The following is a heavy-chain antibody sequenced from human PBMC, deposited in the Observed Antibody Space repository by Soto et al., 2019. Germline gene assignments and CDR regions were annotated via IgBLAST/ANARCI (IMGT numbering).Heavy chain of an antibody. CDR1: GGTFSSYA. Sequence: ASVKVSCKASGGTFSSYAISWVRQAPGQGLEWMGGIIPIFGTANYAQKFQGRVTITADESTSTAYMELSSLRSEDTAVYYCARGRYSSGWYIFDYWGQGTLVTVSS. CDR3: ARGRYSSGWYIFDY. CDR2: IIPIFGTA. J-gene: IGHJ4*02. V-gene: IGHV1-69*13. D-gene: IGHD6-19*01.